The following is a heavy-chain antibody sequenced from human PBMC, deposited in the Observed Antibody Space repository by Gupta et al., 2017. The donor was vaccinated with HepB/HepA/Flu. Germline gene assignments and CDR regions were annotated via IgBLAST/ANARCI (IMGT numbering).Heavy chain of an antibody. Sequence: VWPSGLFRLSYTASTFTFPNAWMDWVRQVPGKGLEWVGRIKSETDGGTTDYAAPLRGRFTISRDGEKNTLYLQMNNLNTEDTAIYYCTTDQGDSRDFYSFDYWGQGTLVTVSP. CDR2: IKSETDGGTT. D-gene: IGHD3-22*01. J-gene: IGHJ4*02. V-gene: IGHV3-15*01. CDR3: TTDQGDSRDFYSFDY. CDR1: TFTFPNAW.